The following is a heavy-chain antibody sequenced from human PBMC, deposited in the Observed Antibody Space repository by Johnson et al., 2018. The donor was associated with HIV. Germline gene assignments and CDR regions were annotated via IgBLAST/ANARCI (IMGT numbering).Heavy chain of an antibody. V-gene: IGHV3-30*04. CDR2: ISYDGSDK. D-gene: IGHD6-13*01. CDR3: AKDEAQTLASAGRDAFDF. Sequence: QVQLVESGGGVVQPGRSLRLSCAASGFTFSSYAMHWVRQAPGKGLEWVAVISYDGSDKDHADSVKGRFTITRDSSKNTLYLQMNSLRPEDTALYYCAKDEAQTLASAGRDAFDFWGQGTAVTV. J-gene: IGHJ3*01. CDR1: GFTFSSYA.